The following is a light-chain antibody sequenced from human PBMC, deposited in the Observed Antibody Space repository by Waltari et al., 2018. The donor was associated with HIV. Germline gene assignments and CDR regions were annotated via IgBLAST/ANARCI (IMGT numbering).Light chain of an antibody. CDR2: KAS. V-gene: IGKV1-5*03. CDR1: QSISNW. Sequence: DIQMTQSLSNLSASVGDKIIITCRASQSISNWLAWFQQKPGKAPNLLIYKASNLESGVPSRFSGSGSGTEFTLTINSLQPDDFATYFCQQYSSDPLTFGRGTRVEVK. CDR3: QQYSSDPLT. J-gene: IGKJ4*01.